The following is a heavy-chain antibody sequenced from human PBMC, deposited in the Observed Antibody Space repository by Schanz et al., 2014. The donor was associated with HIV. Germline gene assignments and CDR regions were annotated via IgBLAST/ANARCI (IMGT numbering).Heavy chain of an antibody. CDR1: GFDFSDSY. Sequence: VQLVESGGGLVQPGGSLRLSCAASGFDFSDSYMNWFRQAPGQRLEWLAQIDGGAGRIVHYASSVKGRFTISRDNSKNTLYLQMSSLREEDTAVYYCAKTILRFLDWPNANGGMDVWGLGTTVTVSS. J-gene: IGHJ6*02. CDR2: IDGGAGRIV. V-gene: IGHV3-11*04. CDR3: AKTILRFLDWPNANGGMDV. D-gene: IGHD3-3*01.